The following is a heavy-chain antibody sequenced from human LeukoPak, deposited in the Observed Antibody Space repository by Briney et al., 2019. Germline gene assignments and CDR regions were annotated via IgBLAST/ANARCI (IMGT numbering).Heavy chain of an antibody. V-gene: IGHV1-69*05. D-gene: IGHD1-7*01. J-gene: IGHJ5*02. CDR2: IIPTYRTP. CDR3: ARGATGTTFYHRLDP. CDR1: GGTFGIYG. Sequence: SVTVSCKASGGTFGIYGMSWVRQAPGQGLEWMGGIIPTYRTPTYAERFQGRVTITTDDSTSTVYMELTSLRSEDTAAYYCARGATGTTFYHRLDPWGQGTLVTVSS.